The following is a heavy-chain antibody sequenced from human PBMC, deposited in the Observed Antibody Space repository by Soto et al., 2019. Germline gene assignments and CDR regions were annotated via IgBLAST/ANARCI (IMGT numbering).Heavy chain of an antibody. V-gene: IGHV1-18*01. J-gene: IGHJ4*02. CDR2: INAYGGNT. D-gene: IGHD3-22*01. Sequence: ASVKVSCKASAYTFTSYGISWVRQAPGQGLEWMGWINAYGGNTSYAQKLQGRVTMTRDTSTSTVYMELSSLRSEDTAVYYCAPESRGYFDYWGQGTLVTVSS. CDR1: AYTFTSYG. CDR3: APESRGYFDY.